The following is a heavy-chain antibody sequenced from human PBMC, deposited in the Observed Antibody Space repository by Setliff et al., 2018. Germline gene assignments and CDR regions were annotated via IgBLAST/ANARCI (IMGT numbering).Heavy chain of an antibody. J-gene: IGHJ3*02. D-gene: IGHD1-26*01. V-gene: IGHV4-38-2*01. Sequence: SETLSLTCAVSGYSISSGYYWGWIRQPPGKGLEWIGSIYYSGSTYYNPSLKSRVTISVDTSKNQFSLKLSSVTAADTAVYYCARVPPKDSGSFYWDAFDIWGQGTMVTVS. CDR2: IYYSGST. CDR3: ARVPPKDSGSFYWDAFDI. CDR1: GYSISSGYY.